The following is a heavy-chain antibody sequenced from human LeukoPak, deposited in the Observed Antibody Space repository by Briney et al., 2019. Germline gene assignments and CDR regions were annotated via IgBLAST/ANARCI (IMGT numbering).Heavy chain of an antibody. CDR2: IIPIFGTA. CDR3: ARGPTVTPMAEYFQH. Sequence: ASEKVSCKASGGAFSSYAISWVRQAPGQGLEWMGGIIPIFGTANYAQKFQGRVTITADESTSTAYMELSSLRSEDTAVYYCARGPTVTPMAEYFQHWGQGALVTVSS. CDR1: GGAFSSYA. V-gene: IGHV1-69*13. D-gene: IGHD4-17*01. J-gene: IGHJ1*01.